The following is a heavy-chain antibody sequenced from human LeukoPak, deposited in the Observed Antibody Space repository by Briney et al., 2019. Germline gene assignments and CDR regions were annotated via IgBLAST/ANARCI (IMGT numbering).Heavy chain of an antibody. V-gene: IGHV3-30*18. CDR3: AKDVRAVAGPDY. D-gene: IGHD6-19*01. Sequence: PGGSLRLSCAASGFTFSSYGMHWVRQAPGKGLEWVAVISYDGSNKYYADSVKGRFTISRDNSKNTLYLQMNSLRAEDTAVYYCAKDVRAVAGPDYWGQGTLVTVSS. CDR1: GFTFSSYG. CDR2: ISYDGSNK. J-gene: IGHJ4*02.